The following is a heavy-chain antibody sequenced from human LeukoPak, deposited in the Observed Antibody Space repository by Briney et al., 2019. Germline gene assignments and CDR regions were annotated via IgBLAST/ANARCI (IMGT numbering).Heavy chain of an antibody. Sequence: QAGGSLRLSCAASGFTFSNYRMNWVRQAPGKGLEWVSAITSSSGTSFYADSVKGRFTISRDNNKNSLYLQMNSLRAEDTAVYYCARLPTDSYPDVDYWGQGALVTVSA. J-gene: IGHJ4*02. V-gene: IGHV3-48*01. CDR3: ARLPTDSYPDVDY. CDR1: GFTFSNYR. D-gene: IGHD3/OR15-3a*01. CDR2: ITSSSGTS.